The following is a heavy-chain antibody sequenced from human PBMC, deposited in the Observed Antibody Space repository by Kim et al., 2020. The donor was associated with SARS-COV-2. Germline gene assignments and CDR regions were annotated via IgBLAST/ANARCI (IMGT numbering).Heavy chain of an antibody. J-gene: IGHJ4*02. Sequence: NPSLKGRAAISEDTSKNQFSLKLSSVTAADTAVYYCAREVRGVIVTNFDYWGQGTLVTVSS. D-gene: IGHD3-10*01. V-gene: IGHV4-39*07. CDR3: AREVRGVIVTNFDY.